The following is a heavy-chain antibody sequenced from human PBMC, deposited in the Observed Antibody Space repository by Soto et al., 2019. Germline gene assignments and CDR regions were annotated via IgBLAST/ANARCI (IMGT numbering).Heavy chain of an antibody. CDR3: ARSIVPTAPYYYYGMDV. CDR2: IYRSGSN. D-gene: IGHD2-2*01. Sequence: PSETLSLTCVVSGYSITSGHYWGWIRQPPGKGLEWIGNIYRSGSNYYSPSLRSRVTISLDTSKNHISLRLSSVTAADTAVYFCARSIVPTAPYYYYGMDVWGQGTTVTVSS. CDR1: GYSITSGHY. J-gene: IGHJ6*02. V-gene: IGHV4-38-2*01.